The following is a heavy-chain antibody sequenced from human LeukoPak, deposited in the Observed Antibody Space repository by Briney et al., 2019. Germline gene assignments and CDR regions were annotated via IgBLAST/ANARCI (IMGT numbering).Heavy chain of an antibody. D-gene: IGHD3-10*01. Sequence: PSETLSLTCTVSGGSISSYYWSWIRQPAGKGLEWIGRIYTSGSTNYNPSLKSRVTMSVDTSKNQFSLKLSSVTAADTAFYYCAKDWNYDGSGSFWDWGQGNLVTVSS. V-gene: IGHV4-4*07. J-gene: IGHJ4*02. CDR2: IYTSGST. CDR3: AKDWNYDGSGSFWD. CDR1: GGSISSYY.